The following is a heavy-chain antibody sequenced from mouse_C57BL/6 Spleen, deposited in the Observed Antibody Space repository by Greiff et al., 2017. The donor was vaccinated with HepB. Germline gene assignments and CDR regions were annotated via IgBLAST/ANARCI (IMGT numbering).Heavy chain of an antibody. D-gene: IGHD2-4*01. CDR2: ISYDGSN. CDR3: ARDDYDYDAWFAY. J-gene: IGHJ3*01. Sequence: ESGPGLVKPSQSLSLTCSVTGYSITSGYYWNWIRQFPGNKLEWMGYISYDGSNNYNPSLKNRISITRDTSKNQFFLKLNSVTTEDTATYYCARDDYDYDAWFAYWAKGLWSLSLQ. CDR1: GYSITSGYY. V-gene: IGHV3-6*01.